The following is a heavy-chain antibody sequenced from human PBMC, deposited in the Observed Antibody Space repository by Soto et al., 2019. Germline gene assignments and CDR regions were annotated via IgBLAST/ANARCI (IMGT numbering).Heavy chain of an antibody. CDR2: IHDSGNV. D-gene: IGHD4-17*01. CDR3: ARDKFSYGDNGWFDP. Sequence: QVQLQESGPGLVKPSQTLSLTCTVSGGSITNSGHYWSWVRQRPGKGLEWVGYIHDSGNVDYNPILKSRASISVDSSKNPFSLKLTSVTAADTAKYFCARDKFSYGDNGWFDPWGQGILVTVS. CDR1: GGSITNSGHY. V-gene: IGHV4-31*03. J-gene: IGHJ5*02.